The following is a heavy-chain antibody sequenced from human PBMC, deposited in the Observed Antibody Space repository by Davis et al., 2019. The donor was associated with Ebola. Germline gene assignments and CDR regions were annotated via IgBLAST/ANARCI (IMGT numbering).Heavy chain of an antibody. Sequence: AASVQVSCKASGYTFTSYGISWVRQAPGQGLEWMGWISAYNGNTNYAQKFQGRVTMTRDTSTSTVYMELSSLRSEDTAVYYCARGGSSSFNWFDPWGQGTLVTVSS. CDR3: ARGGSSSFNWFDP. CDR2: ISAYNGNT. J-gene: IGHJ5*02. V-gene: IGHV1-18*01. CDR1: GYTFTSYG. D-gene: IGHD6-13*01.